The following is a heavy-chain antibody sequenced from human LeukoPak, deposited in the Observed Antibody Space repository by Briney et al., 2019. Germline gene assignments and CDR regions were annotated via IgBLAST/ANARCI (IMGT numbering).Heavy chain of an antibody. D-gene: IGHD2-2*01. V-gene: IGHV4-4*07. CDR1: GGSMRSYF. Sequence: KPSDPLSLTGTVSGGSMRSYFWNWIRQPAGKGLEWIGRIYNSGSTKYNPSLKSRVTMSVDTSKNQFSLKLSSVTAADTAVYYCAREEGSSTSYYYYYMDVWGKGTTVTGSS. CDR3: AREEGSSTSYYYYYMDV. J-gene: IGHJ6*03. CDR2: IYNSGST.